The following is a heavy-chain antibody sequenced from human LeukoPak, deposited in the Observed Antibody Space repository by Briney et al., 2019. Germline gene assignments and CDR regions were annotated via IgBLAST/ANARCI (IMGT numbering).Heavy chain of an antibody. CDR1: GYSFTSYW. D-gene: IGHD2-21*01. CDR3: ARRGAYCGDDCYLFSWFDP. J-gene: IGHJ5*02. V-gene: IGHV5-51*01. Sequence: GESLKISCKGSGYSFTSYWIGWVRQMPGKGLEWMGIIYPGDSDTRYSPSFQGQVTISADKSISTAYLQWSSLKASDTAMYYCARRGAYCGDDCYLFSWFDPWGQGTLVTVSS. CDR2: IYPGDSDT.